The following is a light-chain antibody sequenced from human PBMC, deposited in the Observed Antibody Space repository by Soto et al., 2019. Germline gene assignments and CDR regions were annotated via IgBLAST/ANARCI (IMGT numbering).Light chain of an antibody. Sequence: EIVMTQSPATLSVSPGERATLSCRASQSVSSNLAWYQQKPGQAPRLLIYGASTRATGIPARFSGSGSGKEFTLTISSLQSEDFAVYYCQQYNNWPRRTFGQGTKVEMK. CDR1: QSVSSN. V-gene: IGKV3-15*01. J-gene: IGKJ1*01. CDR2: GAS. CDR3: QQYNNWPRRT.